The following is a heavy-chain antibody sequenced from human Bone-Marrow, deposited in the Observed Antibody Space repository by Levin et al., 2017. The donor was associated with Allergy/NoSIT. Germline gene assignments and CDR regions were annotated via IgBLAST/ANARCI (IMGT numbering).Heavy chain of an antibody. V-gene: IGHV4-34*01. CDR2: INPSGST. D-gene: IGHD4-17*01. Sequence: SETLSLTCAVYGGSFNSYYWSWIRQPPGKGLEWIGDINPSGSTNYNPSLKSRVTISVDVSKNHFSLNLHSMTAADTAVYYCARRGPVTPWYFDYWGQGTLVSVSS. CDR3: ARRGPVTPWYFDY. J-gene: IGHJ4*02. CDR1: GGSFNSYY.